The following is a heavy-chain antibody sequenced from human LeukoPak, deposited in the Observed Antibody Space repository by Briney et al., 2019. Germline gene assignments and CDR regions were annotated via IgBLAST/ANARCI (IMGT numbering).Heavy chain of an antibody. D-gene: IGHD6-19*01. Sequence: GESLQISCEGSGSIFSSYWIGWVRQLPGKGLEWMGIIYPGDSDTRYSPSFQGQVTISADKSISTAYLQWSSLKASDTAMYYCARSSSGWRQNDYWGQGTLVTVSS. CDR2: IYPGDSDT. J-gene: IGHJ4*02. CDR1: GSIFSSYW. V-gene: IGHV5-51*01. CDR3: ARSSSGWRQNDY.